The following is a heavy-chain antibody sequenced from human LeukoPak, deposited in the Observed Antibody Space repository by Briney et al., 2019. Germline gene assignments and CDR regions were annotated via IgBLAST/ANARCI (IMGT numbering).Heavy chain of an antibody. D-gene: IGHD4-23*01. V-gene: IGHV3-74*01. CDR3: ARTTTVAPRGFDY. J-gene: IGHJ4*02. CDR2: INSDGSST. CDR1: GFTFSSYW. Sequence: GGSLRLSCAASGFTFSSYWMHWVRQAPGNGLVWVSRINSDGSSTSYADSVKGRFTISRDNAKNTLYLQMNSLRAEDTAVYYCARTTTVAPRGFDYWGQGTLVTVSS.